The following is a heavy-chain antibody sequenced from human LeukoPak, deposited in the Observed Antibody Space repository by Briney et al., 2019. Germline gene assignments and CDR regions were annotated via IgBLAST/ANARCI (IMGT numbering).Heavy chain of an antibody. D-gene: IGHD5-24*01. CDR1: EGTFSSYA. V-gene: IGHV1-69*05. J-gene: IGHJ4*02. Sequence: SVKVSCKASEGTFSSYAISWVRQAPGQGLEWMGRIANYAQKFQGRVTITTDESTSTAYMELSSLRSEDTAVYYCARGDGYNYYYFEYWGQGTLVTVSS. CDR3: ARGDGYNYYYFEY. CDR2: IA.